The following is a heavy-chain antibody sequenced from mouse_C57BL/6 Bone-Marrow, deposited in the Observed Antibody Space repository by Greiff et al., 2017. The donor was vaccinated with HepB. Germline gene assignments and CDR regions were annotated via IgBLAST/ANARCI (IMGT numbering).Heavy chain of an antibody. CDR3: ASERKKLLFAY. Sequence: VQLQQPGAELVRPGSSVKLSCKASGYTFTSYWMDWVKQRPGQGLEWIGNIYPSDSETHYNQKFKDKATLTVDKSSSTAYMQLSSLTSEDSAVYYCASERKKLLFAYWGQGTLVTVSA. J-gene: IGHJ3*01. CDR2: IYPSDSET. CDR1: GYTFTSYW. V-gene: IGHV1-61*01. D-gene: IGHD4-1*01.